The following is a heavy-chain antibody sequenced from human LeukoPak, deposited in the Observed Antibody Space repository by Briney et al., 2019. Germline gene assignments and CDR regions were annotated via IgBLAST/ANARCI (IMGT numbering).Heavy chain of an antibody. D-gene: IGHD3-22*01. J-gene: IGHJ4*02. Sequence: DSVKGRFTISRDNSKDTLYLQMNSLRAEDTAVYYCARERDYYDSSGYYSLEDYWGQGTLVTVSS. CDR3: ARERDYYDSSGYYSLEDY. V-gene: IGHV3-30*07.